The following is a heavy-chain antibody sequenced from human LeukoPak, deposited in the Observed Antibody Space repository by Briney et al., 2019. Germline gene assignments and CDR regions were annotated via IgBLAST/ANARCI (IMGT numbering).Heavy chain of an antibody. CDR1: GFTFSNYA. V-gene: IGHV3-23*01. CDR2: FSGSGGST. D-gene: IGHD4-17*01. J-gene: IGHJ3*02. Sequence: GGSLRLSCAASGFTFSNYAMSWVRQAPGKGLEWVSAFSGSGGSTYYAGSVKGRLTISRDNSKNTLYLQMNSLRAEDTAVYYCATGDLRSAFDIWGQGTMVTVSS. CDR3: ATGDLRSAFDI.